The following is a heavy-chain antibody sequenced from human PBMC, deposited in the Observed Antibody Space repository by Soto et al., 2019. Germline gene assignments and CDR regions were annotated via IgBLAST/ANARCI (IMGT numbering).Heavy chain of an antibody. J-gene: IGHJ6*02. CDR2: INSDGSST. CDR1: GFTFSSYW. CDR3: ARVGGYYDFWSGPDYYYYYGMDV. D-gene: IGHD3-3*01. V-gene: IGHV3-74*01. Sequence: GGSLRLSCAASGFTFSSYWMHWVRQAPGKGLVWVSRINSDGSSTSYADPVKGRFTISRDNAKNTLYLQMNSLRAEDTAVYYCARVGGYYDFWSGPDYYYYYGMDVWGQGTTVTV.